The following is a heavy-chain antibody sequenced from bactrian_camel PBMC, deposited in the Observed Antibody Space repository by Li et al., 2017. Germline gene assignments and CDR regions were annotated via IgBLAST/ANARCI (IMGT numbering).Heavy chain of an antibody. CDR2: INTCTRLT. D-gene: IGHD6*01. V-gene: IGHV3S1*01. Sequence: HVQLVESGGGSVQAGGSLRLSCVISGYTASTYCMSWFRQAPGKERKGIATINTCTRLTYYDQSVRDRITISQDSAKDTVFLQMNSLKPEDTAMYYCAADRWRQPCGHSDVGWYWSGQGTQVTVS. CDR1: GYTASTYC. J-gene: IGHJ4*01.